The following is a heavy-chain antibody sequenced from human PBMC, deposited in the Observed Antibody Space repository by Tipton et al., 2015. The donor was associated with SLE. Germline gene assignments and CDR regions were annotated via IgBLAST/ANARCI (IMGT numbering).Heavy chain of an antibody. CDR1: GGSISSGDYY. V-gene: IGHV4-30-4*01. J-gene: IGHJ2*01. Sequence: TLSLTCTVSGGSISSGDYYWSWIRQPPGKGLEWIGYIYYSGSTYYNPSLKSRVTISVDTSKNQFSLKLSSVTAADTAVYYCARGEELGSYWYFDLWGRGTLVTVSS. CDR2: IYYSGST. D-gene: IGHD7-27*01. CDR3: ARGEELGSYWYFDL.